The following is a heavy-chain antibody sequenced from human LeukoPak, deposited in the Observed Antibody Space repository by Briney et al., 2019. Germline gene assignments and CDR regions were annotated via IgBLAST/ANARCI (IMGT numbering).Heavy chain of an antibody. J-gene: IGHJ4*02. V-gene: IGHV3-23*01. Sequence: GGSLRLSCAASGFTFSSYAMSWARQAPGKGLEWVSAISGSGGSTYYADSVKGRFTISRDNSKNTLYLQMNSLRAEDTAVYYCAKELGAAGMVRGVINPEIDYWGQGTLVTVSS. CDR2: ISGSGGST. D-gene: IGHD3-10*01. CDR1: GFTFSSYA. CDR3: AKELGAAGMVRGVINPEIDY.